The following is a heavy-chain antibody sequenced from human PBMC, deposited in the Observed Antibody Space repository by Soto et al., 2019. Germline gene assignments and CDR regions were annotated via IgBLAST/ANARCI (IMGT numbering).Heavy chain of an antibody. J-gene: IGHJ6*02. CDR2: IIPIPGTA. CDR1: GGTFGSYA. V-gene: IGHV1-69*01. D-gene: IGHD2-2*01. CDR3: ARSQGSSTRFESYYYYYYGMDV. Sequence: QVQLVQSGAEVKKPGSSVKVSCKASGGTFGSYAISWVRQAPGQGLEWMGGIIPIPGTANYAQKFQGRVTIAADESTSTAYMELSSLRSEDPAVYYCARSQGSSTRFESYYYYYYGMDVWGQGTTVTVSS.